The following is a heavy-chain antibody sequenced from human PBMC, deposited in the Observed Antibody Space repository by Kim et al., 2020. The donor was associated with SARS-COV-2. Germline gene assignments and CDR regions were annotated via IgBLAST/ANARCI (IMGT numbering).Heavy chain of an antibody. D-gene: IGHD6-19*01. J-gene: IGHJ4*02. CDR2: IYYSGST. CDR3: ASRIAVGYYFDY. CDR1: GGSISSGGYY. Sequence: SETLSLTCTVSGGSISSGGYYWSWIRQHPGKGLEWIGYIYYSGSTYYNPSLKSRVTISVDTSKNQFSLKLSSVTAADTAVYYCASRIAVGYYFDYWGQGTLVTVSS. V-gene: IGHV4-31*03.